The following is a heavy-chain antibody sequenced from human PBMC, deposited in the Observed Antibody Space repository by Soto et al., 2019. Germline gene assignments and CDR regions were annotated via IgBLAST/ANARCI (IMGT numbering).Heavy chain of an antibody. Sequence: ASVKVSCKVSGYTLTELSMHWVRQAPGKGLEWMGGFDPEDGETIYAQKFQGRVTMTEDTSTDTAYMELSSLRSEDTAVYYCATDSAAIDYYYYGMDVWGQGSTVTVSS. D-gene: IGHD2-2*02. CDR3: ATDSAAIDYYYYGMDV. CDR2: FDPEDGET. V-gene: IGHV1-24*01. J-gene: IGHJ6*02. CDR1: GYTLTELS.